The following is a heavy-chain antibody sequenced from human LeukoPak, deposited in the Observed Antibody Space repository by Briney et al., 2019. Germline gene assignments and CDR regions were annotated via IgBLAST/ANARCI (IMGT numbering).Heavy chain of an antibody. V-gene: IGHV1-18*01. J-gene: IGHJ4*02. CDR2: ISAYNGNT. CDR3: ARVGDYYDSSGYYYWLDY. Sequence: ASVTVSCKASGYTFTSYGISWVRQAPGQGLEWMGWISAYNGNTNYAQKLQGRVTMTTDTSTSTAYMELRSLGSDDTAVYYCARVGDYYDSSGYYYWLDYWGQGTLVTVSS. D-gene: IGHD3-22*01. CDR1: GYTFTSYG.